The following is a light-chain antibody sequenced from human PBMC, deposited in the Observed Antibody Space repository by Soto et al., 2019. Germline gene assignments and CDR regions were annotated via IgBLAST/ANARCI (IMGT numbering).Light chain of an antibody. Sequence: QAVVTQPASVSGSPGQSITISCSGTTSDVGGYNLVSWYQQHTAKAPKLLIYEGTQRPSGVSSRFSGSKSGNTASLTISGLQAEDEADYYCCSYASSSSYVFGTGTKVTV. CDR3: CSYASSSSYV. V-gene: IGLV2-23*01. CDR2: EGT. J-gene: IGLJ1*01. CDR1: TSDVGGYNL.